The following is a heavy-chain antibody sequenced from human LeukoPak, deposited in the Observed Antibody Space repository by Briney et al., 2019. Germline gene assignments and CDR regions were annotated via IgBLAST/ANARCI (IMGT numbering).Heavy chain of an antibody. V-gene: IGHV1-46*01. Sequence: ASVKVSCKASGYTFTSYYMHWVRQAPGQGLKWMGIINPSGGSTSYAQKFQGRVTMTRDTSTSTVYMELSSLRSEDTAVYYCARGNDYGDLWAHWLQAPRFDYWGQGTLVTVSS. CDR3: ARGNDYGDLWAHWLQAPRFDY. CDR2: INPSGGST. CDR1: GYTFTSYY. J-gene: IGHJ4*02. D-gene: IGHD4-17*01.